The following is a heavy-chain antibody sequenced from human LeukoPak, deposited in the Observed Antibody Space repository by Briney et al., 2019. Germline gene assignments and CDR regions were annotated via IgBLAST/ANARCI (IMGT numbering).Heavy chain of an antibody. V-gene: IGHV3-30*18. CDR3: AKTPRKDYYYGMDD. Sequence: GRSLRLSCAASGFTFSSYGMHWVRQAPGKGLEWVAVISYDGSNKYYADSVKGRFTISRDNSKNTLYLQMNSLRAEDTAVYYCAKTPRKDYYYGMDDWGKGTTVTVSS. CDR2: ISYDGSNK. CDR1: GFTFSSYG. J-gene: IGHJ6*04.